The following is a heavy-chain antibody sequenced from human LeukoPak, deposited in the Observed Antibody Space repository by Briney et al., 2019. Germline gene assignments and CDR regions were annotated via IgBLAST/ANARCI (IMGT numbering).Heavy chain of an antibody. CDR3: ARGFPPGSGSRGSHAFDV. CDR1: EMSFSAYY. Sequence: SETLSLTCAVSEMSFSAYYWNWIRQSPGKGLEWIGEINYGGSTKYTPSLEGRGAILIDTSKNQFSLKLTSVTAADTAVYYCARGFPPGSGSRGSHAFDVWGQGTMVTVSS. CDR2: INYGGST. V-gene: IGHV4-34*01. J-gene: IGHJ3*01. D-gene: IGHD6-19*01.